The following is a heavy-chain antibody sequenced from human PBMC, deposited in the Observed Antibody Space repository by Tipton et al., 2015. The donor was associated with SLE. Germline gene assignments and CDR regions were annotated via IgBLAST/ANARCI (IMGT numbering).Heavy chain of an antibody. D-gene: IGHD3-22*01. CDR2: ISSSSSTI. Sequence: SLRLSCAASGFTFSSYSMNWVRQAPGKGLEWVSYISSSSSTIYYADSVKGRFTISRDNAKNSLYLQMNSLRAEDTAVYYCARALSQWLPSFYYWGQGTLVTVSS. CDR3: ARALSQWLPSFYY. CDR1: GFTFSSYS. J-gene: IGHJ4*02. V-gene: IGHV3-48*01.